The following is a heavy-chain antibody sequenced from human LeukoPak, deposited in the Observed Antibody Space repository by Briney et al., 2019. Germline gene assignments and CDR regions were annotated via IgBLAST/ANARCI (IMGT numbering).Heavy chain of an antibody. CDR3: ARAPYGSGSYYNPHWEWWFDP. CDR2: ISAYNGNT. D-gene: IGHD3-10*01. J-gene: IGHJ5*02. Sequence: GASVKVSCKASGYTFTSYGISWVRQAPGQGLEWMGWISAYNGNTNYAQKLQGRVTMTTDTSTSTAYMEPRSLRSDDTAVYYCARAPYGSGSYYNPHWEWWFDPWGQGTLVTVSS. V-gene: IGHV1-18*01. CDR1: GYTFTSYG.